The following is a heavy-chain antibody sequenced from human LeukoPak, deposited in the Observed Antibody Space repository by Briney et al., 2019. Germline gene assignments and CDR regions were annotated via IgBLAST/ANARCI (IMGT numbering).Heavy chain of an antibody. CDR2: INEDGSEK. Sequence: GGSLRLSCAASGFTVSSNYMSWVRQVPGKGLEWVANINEDGSEKNYVDSVKGRFTISRDNAKNLVYLQLNSLRAEDTAVYYCARGPSGYHNTGGQGTLVTVSS. CDR3: ARGPSGYHNT. J-gene: IGHJ4*02. V-gene: IGHV3-7*01. CDR1: GFTVSSNY. D-gene: IGHD5-12*01.